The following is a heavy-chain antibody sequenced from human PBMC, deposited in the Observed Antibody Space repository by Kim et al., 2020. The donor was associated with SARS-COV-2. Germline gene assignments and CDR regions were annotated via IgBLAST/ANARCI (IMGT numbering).Heavy chain of an antibody. CDR3: TTFYGYGWYGY. CDR2: IRSKSNNYAT. Sequence: GGSLRLSCAASGFTFSGAAMHWVRQTSEKRLEWLGRIRSKSNNYATSYTASVKGRFTISRDDSKNTAFLQMNSLKTEDTAVYYCTTFYGYGWYGYWGQGTLVTVSS. V-gene: IGHV3-73*01. J-gene: IGHJ4*02. CDR1: GFTFSGAA. D-gene: IGHD6-19*01.